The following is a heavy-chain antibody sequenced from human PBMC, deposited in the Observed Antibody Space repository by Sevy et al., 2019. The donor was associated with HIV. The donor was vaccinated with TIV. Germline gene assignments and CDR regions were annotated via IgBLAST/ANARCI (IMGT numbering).Heavy chain of an antibody. Sequence: ASVKVSCKASGDTFNTFDINWVRQAPGQGLEWMGWLSPKRGSTGFAQKFQGRLTMTRDTSINTAYMELRSLTSEDTAVYYCGGGGSGDVWNYVYRYYGMDVWGQGTTVTVSS. CDR1: GDTFNTFD. J-gene: IGHJ6*02. CDR3: GGGGSGDVWNYVYRYYGMDV. V-gene: IGHV1-8*02. CDR2: LSPKRGST. D-gene: IGHD3-3*01.